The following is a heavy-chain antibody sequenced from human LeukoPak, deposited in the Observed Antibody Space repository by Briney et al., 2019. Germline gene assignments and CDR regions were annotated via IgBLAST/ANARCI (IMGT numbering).Heavy chain of an antibody. CDR3: ARLTLRWVNDY. CDR2: IYYSGST. V-gene: IGHV4-39*01. J-gene: IGHJ4*02. CDR1: GGSISSSSYY. D-gene: IGHD4-23*01. Sequence: PSETLSLTCTVSGGSISSSSYYWGWIRQPPGKGLEWIGSIYYSGSTYYNPSLKSRVTISVDTSKNQFSLKLSSVTAADTAVYYCARLTLRWVNDYWGRGTLVTVSS.